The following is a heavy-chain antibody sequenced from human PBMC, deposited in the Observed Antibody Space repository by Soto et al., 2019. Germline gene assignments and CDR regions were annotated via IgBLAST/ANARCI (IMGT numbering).Heavy chain of an antibody. CDR2: ISFDGSNK. CDR1: GFSFSSYS. D-gene: IGHD3-16*01. Sequence: QVQLVESGGGVVQPGRSLRLSCATSGFSFSSYSMHWVRQAPGKGLAWVAFISFDGSNKFYTDSVKGRFTISRDNSKNKLYVLMNSLRTEDTAVYFCAKDLGYEFDYWGQGTRVTVSS. V-gene: IGHV3-30*18. CDR3: AKDLGYEFDY. J-gene: IGHJ4*02.